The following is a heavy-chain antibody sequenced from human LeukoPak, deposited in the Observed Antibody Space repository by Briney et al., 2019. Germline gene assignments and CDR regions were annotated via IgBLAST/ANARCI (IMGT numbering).Heavy chain of an antibody. V-gene: IGHV4-61*02. J-gene: IGHJ6*03. CDR1: GGSISSGSYY. CDR3: ARVGCTSNSCKKDCYFYMDV. Sequence: SETLSLTCTVSGGSISSGSYYWSWIRQPAGKGLEWIGRIYTSGSTNYNPSLKSRVTISVDTSKNQFSLKLSSVTAADTAVYYCARVGCTSNSCKKDCYFYMDVWGKGTTVTVSS. CDR2: IYTSGST. D-gene: IGHD2-2*01.